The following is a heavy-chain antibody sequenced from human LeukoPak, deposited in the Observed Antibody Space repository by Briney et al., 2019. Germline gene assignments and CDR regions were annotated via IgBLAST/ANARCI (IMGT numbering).Heavy chain of an antibody. D-gene: IGHD6-19*01. CDR1: GGSISGYY. CDR2: IHTTGST. CDR3: ARDGGSGWYNY. Sequence: SETLSLTCTVSGGSISGYYWSWIRQPAGKGLEWIGRIHTTGSTNYNPSLKSRVTMSVDTSKNHFSLKLSSVTAADTAVCYCARDGGSGWYNYWGQGTLVTVSS. V-gene: IGHV4-4*07. J-gene: IGHJ4*02.